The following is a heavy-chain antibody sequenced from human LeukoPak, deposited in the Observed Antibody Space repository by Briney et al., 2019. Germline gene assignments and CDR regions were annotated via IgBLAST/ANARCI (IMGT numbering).Heavy chain of an antibody. CDR1: GFTFSRHW. CDR2: IKQDGSAK. Sequence: GGSLRLSCAASGFTFSRHWMYWVRQAPGKGLEWVANIKQDGSAKPYVDSVKGRFTISRDNAKNSLYLQMSNLRAEDTAVYFCARGGGLDVWGQGATVTVSS. CDR3: ARGGGLDV. V-gene: IGHV3-7*03. D-gene: IGHD3-16*01. J-gene: IGHJ6*02.